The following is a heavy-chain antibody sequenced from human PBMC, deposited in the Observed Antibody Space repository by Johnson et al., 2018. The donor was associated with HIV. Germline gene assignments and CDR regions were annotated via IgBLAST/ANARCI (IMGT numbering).Heavy chain of an antibody. D-gene: IGHD2-21*02. V-gene: IGHV3-30*18. J-gene: IGHJ3*02. Sequence: QVQLVESGGGVVQPGRSLRLSCTASGFTFRSYAMHWVRQAPGKGLEWVALISYDGSNKYYADSMKGRFTISRDNSKNTLDLQVNSLTSEDTAVYYCAKVADPYCGGDCYSWLFAFDIWGRGTMVTVSS. CDR2: ISYDGSNK. CDR3: AKVADPYCGGDCYSWLFAFDI. CDR1: GFTFRSYA.